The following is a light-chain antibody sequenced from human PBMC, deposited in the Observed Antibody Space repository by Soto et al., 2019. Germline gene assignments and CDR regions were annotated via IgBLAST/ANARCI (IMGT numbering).Light chain of an antibody. CDR1: SSNIGGNS. J-gene: IGLJ2*01. V-gene: IGLV1-51*01. Sequence: SVLTQPPSVSAAPGQKVTISCSGSSSNIGGNSVSGYQQVPGTAPKLLLYDNDKRPSGIPDRFFGSKSGTSATLGIAGLQTADEADYYCGTWESYLSVGVFGGGTKVTVL. CDR2: DND. CDR3: GTWESYLSVGV.